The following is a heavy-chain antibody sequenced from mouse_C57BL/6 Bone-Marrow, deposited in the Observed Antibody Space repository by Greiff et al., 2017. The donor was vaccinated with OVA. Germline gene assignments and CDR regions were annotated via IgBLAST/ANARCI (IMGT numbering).Heavy chain of an antibody. D-gene: IGHD1-1*01. J-gene: IGHJ3*01. CDR2: IYPGDGDT. Sequence: VKLQESGPELVKPGASVKISCKASGYAFRSSWMNWVKQRPGTGLEWIGRIYPGDGDTNYNGKFKGKATLTADKSSSTAYMQLSSLTSEDSAVYFCARADGSPWFAYWGQGTLVTVSA. CDR1: GYAFRSSW. V-gene: IGHV1-82*01. CDR3: ARADGSPWFAY.